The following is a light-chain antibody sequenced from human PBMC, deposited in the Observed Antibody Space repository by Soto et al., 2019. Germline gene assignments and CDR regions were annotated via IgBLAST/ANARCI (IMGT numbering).Light chain of an antibody. Sequence: DIQMTQSPSTLSASVGDRVTITCRASQSISSWLAWYQQKPGKAPKLLIYKASSLESGVPSRFSGSGSGTEFTLTISRLKPDDFATYYCQQYNSYSPLTFGGGNKLDIK. CDR2: KAS. CDR1: QSISSW. CDR3: QQYNSYSPLT. V-gene: IGKV1-5*03. J-gene: IGKJ4*01.